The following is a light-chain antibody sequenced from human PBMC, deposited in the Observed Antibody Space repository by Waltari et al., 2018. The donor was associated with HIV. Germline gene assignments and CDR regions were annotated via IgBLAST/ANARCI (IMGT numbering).Light chain of an antibody. CDR3: QQYDSFPWT. V-gene: IGKV1-5*03. CDR1: QSLRVW. Sequence: DIQMTQSPSTLSASIGDRVTITCRASQSLRVWLAWYHQKPGKAPKLLIYEESNLESGVPSRFSGTGSGTEFTLTISSLQPDDSATFYCQQYDSFPWTFGQGTKVGIK. J-gene: IGKJ1*01. CDR2: EES.